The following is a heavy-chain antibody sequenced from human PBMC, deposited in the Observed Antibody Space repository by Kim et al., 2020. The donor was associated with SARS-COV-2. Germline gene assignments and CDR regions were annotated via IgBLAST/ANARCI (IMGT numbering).Heavy chain of an antibody. CDR2: INHSGST. V-gene: IGHV4-34*01. J-gene: IGHJ4*02. Sequence: SETLSLTCAVYGGSFSGYYWSWIRQPPGKGLEWIGEINHSGSTNYNPSLKSRVTISVDTSKNQFSLKLSSVTAADTAVYYCAVKMATKMRGVDYWGQGTLVTVSS. CDR3: AVKMATKMRGVDY. D-gene: IGHD5-12*01. CDR1: GGSFSGYY.